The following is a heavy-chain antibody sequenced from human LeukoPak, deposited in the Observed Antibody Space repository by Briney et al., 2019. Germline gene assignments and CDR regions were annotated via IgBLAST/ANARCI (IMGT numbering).Heavy chain of an antibody. CDR2: ISYDGSNK. J-gene: IGHJ4*02. V-gene: IGHV3-30*18. D-gene: IGHD3-10*01. CDR1: GFTFSSYG. CDR3: AKFGDIRGY. Sequence: PGGSLRLSCAASGFTFSSYGMHWVRQAPGKGLEWVAVISYDGSNKYYADSVKGRFTISRDNSKNTLYLQMNSLRAEDTAVYYCAKFGDIRGYWGQGTLVTVSS.